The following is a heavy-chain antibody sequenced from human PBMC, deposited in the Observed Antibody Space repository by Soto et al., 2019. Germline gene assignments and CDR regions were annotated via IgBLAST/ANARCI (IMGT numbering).Heavy chain of an antibody. CDR1: GYSFTSYW. CDR3: ARQGGITMVRGVMIWFDP. V-gene: IGHV5-51*01. D-gene: IGHD3-10*01. CDR2: IYPGDSDT. J-gene: IGHJ5*02. Sequence: GESLKISCKGSGYSFTSYWIGWVRQMPGKGLEWMGIIYPGDSDTRYSPSFQGQVTISADKSISTAYLQWSSLKASDTAMYYCARQGGITMVRGVMIWFDPWGQGTLVTVSS.